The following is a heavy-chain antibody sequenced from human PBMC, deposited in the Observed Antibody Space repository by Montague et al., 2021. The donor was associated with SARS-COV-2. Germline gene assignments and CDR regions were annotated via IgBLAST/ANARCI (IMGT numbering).Heavy chain of an antibody. Sequence: SLRLSCAASGFTFSSYAMSWVRQAPGKGLEWVSAISGSGGSTYYADSVKGRFTISRDNSKNTLYLQMNSLRAEDTAVYYCAKTSIVVVITGYFDYWGQGTLVTVSS. CDR3: AKTSIVVVITGYFDY. V-gene: IGHV3-23*01. CDR2: ISGSGGST. CDR1: GFTFSSYA. J-gene: IGHJ4*02. D-gene: IGHD3-22*01.